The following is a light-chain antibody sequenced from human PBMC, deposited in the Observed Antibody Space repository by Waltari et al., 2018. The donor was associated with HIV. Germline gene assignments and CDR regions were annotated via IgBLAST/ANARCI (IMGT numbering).Light chain of an antibody. CDR1: NSNIGAGYD. CDR2: LNT. J-gene: IGLJ2*01. CDR3: QAYDSSLGASV. Sequence: QSVLTQPPSVSGAPGQRVTISCTGNNSNIGAGYDVHWYQQLPGTAPKVVMYLNTGRPSVIPDRCSGSKSDTSASLASTGLQAEDEPDYCCQAYDSSLGASVFGGGTILTVL. V-gene: IGLV1-40*01.